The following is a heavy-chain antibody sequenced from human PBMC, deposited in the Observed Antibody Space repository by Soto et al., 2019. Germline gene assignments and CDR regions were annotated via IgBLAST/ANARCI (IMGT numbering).Heavy chain of an antibody. CDR3: AKVRHIGYCSSTSCSKYYFDY. V-gene: IGHV3-30*18. D-gene: IGHD2-2*01. J-gene: IGHJ4*02. CDR2: ISYDGSNK. Sequence: ESGGGVVQPGRSLRLSCAASGFTFSSYGMHWVRQAPGKGLEWVAVISYDGSNKYYADSVKGRFTISRDNSKNTLYLQMNSLRAEDTAVYYCAKVRHIGYCSSTSCSKYYFDYWGQGTLVTVSS. CDR1: GFTFSSYG.